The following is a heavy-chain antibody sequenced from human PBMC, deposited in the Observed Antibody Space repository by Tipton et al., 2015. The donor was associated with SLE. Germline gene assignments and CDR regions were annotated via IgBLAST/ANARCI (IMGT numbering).Heavy chain of an antibody. CDR1: GYTLTELS. J-gene: IGHJ5*02. D-gene: IGHD5-12*01. CDR2: FDPEDGET. V-gene: IGHV1-24*01. CDR3: ARGGPRGGGYDPPNWFDP. Sequence: QSGAEVKKPGASVKVSCKVSGYTLTELSMHWVRQAPGKGLEWMGGFDPEDGETIYAQKFQGRVTITADKSTSTAYMELSSLRSEDTAVYYCARGGPRGGGYDPPNWFDPWGQGTLVTVSS.